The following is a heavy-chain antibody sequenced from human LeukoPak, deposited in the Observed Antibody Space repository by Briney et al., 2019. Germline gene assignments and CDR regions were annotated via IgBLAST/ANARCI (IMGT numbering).Heavy chain of an antibody. J-gene: IGHJ4*02. CDR3: ARDGAFDY. Sequence: SETLSLTCAVYGGSFSGYYWSWIRQPPGKGLEWIGYIYSSGTTNYNPSLNSRVTISVDTSKNQISLKLSSVTGADTAVYYCARDGAFDYWGQGALVTVSS. CDR1: GGSFSGYY. V-gene: IGHV4-59*01. CDR2: IYSSGTT. D-gene: IGHD3-16*01.